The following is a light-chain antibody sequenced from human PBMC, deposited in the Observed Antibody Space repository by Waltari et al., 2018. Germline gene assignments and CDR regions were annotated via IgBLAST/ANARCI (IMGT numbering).Light chain of an antibody. CDR2: TAS. J-gene: IGKJ4*01. CDR3: QQSDSFPLT. Sequence: DIQMTQSPSSVSASVGDRVTITCRASQGIGRWLAWYQQKPGKAPKLLMHTASSLESGVPSRFSGIESGTEFTLTISNLQPEDFAIYYCQQSDSFPLTFGGGTKVE. V-gene: IGKV1-12*01. CDR1: QGIGRW.